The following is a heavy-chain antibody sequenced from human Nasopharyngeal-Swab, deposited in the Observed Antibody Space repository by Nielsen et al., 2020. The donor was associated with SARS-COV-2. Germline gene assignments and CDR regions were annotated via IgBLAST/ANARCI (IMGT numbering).Heavy chain of an antibody. J-gene: IGHJ6*03. CDR1: GGSISSGGYY. CDR2: IYYSGST. V-gene: IGHV4-31*03. D-gene: IGHD3-10*01. CDR3: ARERGELLVYNYYYMDV. Sequence: SETLSRTCTVSGGSISSGGYYWSWIRQHPGKGLEWIGYIYYSGSTYYNPSLKSRVTISVDTSKNQFSLKLSSVTAADTAVYYCARERGELLVYNYYYMDVWGKGTTVTVSS.